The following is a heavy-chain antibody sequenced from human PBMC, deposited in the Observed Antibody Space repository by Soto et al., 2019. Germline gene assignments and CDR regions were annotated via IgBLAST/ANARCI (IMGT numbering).Heavy chain of an antibody. J-gene: IGHJ5*02. CDR2: INAYNGNT. CDR1: GYTFTSYG. V-gene: IGHV1-18*01. Sequence: QVQLVQSGAEVKKPGASVKVSCKASGYTFTSYGISWVRQAPGQGLEWMGWINAYNGNTNYAQKLQGRVTMTTDTATSTAYRALRSLRSDGAAVYDCARVLPPFDPWGQGTLVTVSS. CDR3: ARVLPPFDP.